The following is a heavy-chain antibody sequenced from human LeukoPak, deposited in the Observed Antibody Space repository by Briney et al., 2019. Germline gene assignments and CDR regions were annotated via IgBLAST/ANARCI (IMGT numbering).Heavy chain of an antibody. CDR2: INWNGGST. D-gene: IGHD3-22*01. CDR1: GFTFDDYG. V-gene: IGHV3-20*04. CDR3: ARGCNYYDSSGYGPNYYYYYMDV. Sequence: GGSLRLSCAASGFTFDDYGMSWVRQAPGKGLEWVSGINWNGGSTGYADSVKGRFTISRDNAKSSLYLQTNSLRAEDTALYYCARGCNYYDSSGYGPNYYYYYMDVWGKGTTVTVSS. J-gene: IGHJ6*03.